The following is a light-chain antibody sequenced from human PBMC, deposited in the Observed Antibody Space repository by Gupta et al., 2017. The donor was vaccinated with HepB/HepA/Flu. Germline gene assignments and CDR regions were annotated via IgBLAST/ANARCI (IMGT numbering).Light chain of an antibody. J-gene: IGLJ2*01. V-gene: IGLV1-47*01. CDR1: SSNIGSNY. CDR2: RNN. CDR3: AAWDDSLSGPV. Sequence: QSVLTQPPSASGTPGQRVTISCSGRSSNIGSNYVYWYKQLPGTAPKLLIYRNNQRPSGGPDRFSGSKSGTSASLAISGLRSEDEADYYCAAWDDSLSGPVFGGGTKLTVL.